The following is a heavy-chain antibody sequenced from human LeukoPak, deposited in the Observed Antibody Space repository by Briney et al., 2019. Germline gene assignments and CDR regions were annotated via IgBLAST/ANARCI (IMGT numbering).Heavy chain of an antibody. CDR3: ARDQEGFDY. CDR2: IYPRDGST. CDR1: GYTFTSNY. Sequence: APVKVSCKASGYTFTSNYIHWVRQAPGQGLEWMGMIYPRDGSTSYAQKFQGRVTVTRDTSRSTVHMELSGLRSEDTAVYYCARDQEGFDYWGQGTLVTVSS. V-gene: IGHV1-46*01. J-gene: IGHJ4*02.